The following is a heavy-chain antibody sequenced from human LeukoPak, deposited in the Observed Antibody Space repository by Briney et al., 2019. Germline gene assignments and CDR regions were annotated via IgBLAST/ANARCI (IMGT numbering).Heavy chain of an antibody. D-gene: IGHD6-19*01. V-gene: IGHV3-21*01. CDR2: ISSSSSYI. Sequence: PGGSLGLSCAASGFTFSSYSMNWVRQAPGKGLEWVSSISSSSSYIYYADSVKGRFTISRDNAKNSLYLQMNSLRAEDTAVYYCARDKVGGSMAGSNFDYWGQGTLVTVSS. J-gene: IGHJ4*02. CDR1: GFTFSSYS. CDR3: ARDKVGGSMAGSNFDY.